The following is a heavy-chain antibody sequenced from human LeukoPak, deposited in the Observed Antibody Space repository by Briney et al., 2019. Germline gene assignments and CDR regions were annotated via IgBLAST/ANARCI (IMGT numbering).Heavy chain of an antibody. CDR2: ISSNGGST. D-gene: IGHD3-22*01. V-gene: IGHV3-64D*06. Sequence: GGSLRLSCSASGFTFSSYIMHWVRQAPGKGLEYVSAISSNGGSTYYADSVKGRFTISRDNSKNTLYLQMSSLRGEDTAAYYCVKDDSYYYDSTTYVAWGQGTLVTVSS. J-gene: IGHJ5*02. CDR1: GFTFSSYI. CDR3: VKDDSYYYDSTTYVA.